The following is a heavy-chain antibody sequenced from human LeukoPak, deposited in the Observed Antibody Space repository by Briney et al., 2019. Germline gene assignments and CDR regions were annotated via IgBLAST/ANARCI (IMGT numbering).Heavy chain of an antibody. CDR2: IYHSGST. J-gene: IGHJ4*02. CDR3: ARENCGGDCYWLSGGNFDY. Sequence: SETLSLTCTVSGGSISSGGYYWSWIRQPPGKGLEWIGYIYHSGSTYYNPSLKSRVTISVDRSKNQFSLKLSSVTAADTAVYYCARENCGGDCYWLSGGNFDYWGQGTLVTVSS. CDR1: GGSISSGGYY. D-gene: IGHD2-21*01. V-gene: IGHV4-30-2*01.